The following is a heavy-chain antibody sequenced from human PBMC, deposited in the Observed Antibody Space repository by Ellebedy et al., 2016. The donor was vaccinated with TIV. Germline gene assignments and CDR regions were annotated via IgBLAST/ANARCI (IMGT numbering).Heavy chain of an antibody. CDR1: GFTFSSYW. CDR3: ARLHCSGGSCYNDY. D-gene: IGHD2-15*01. V-gene: IGHV3-74*01. Sequence: GESLKISXVASGFTFSSYWMHWVRQAPGKGLLWVSRIDSDGSNIDYADSVKGRFTLSRDNAKSTVYLHMNSLRAEDTAVYYCARLHCSGGSCYNDYWGQGTLVSVSS. CDR2: IDSDGSNI. J-gene: IGHJ4*02.